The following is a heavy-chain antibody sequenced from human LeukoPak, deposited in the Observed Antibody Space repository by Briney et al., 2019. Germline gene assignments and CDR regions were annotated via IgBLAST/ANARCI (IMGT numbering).Heavy chain of an antibody. V-gene: IGHV3-23*01. Sequence: PGGSLRLSCAASGFTFSSYGMSWVRQAPGKGLEWVSAISGSGGGTYYADSVKGRFTISRDNSKNTLYLQMNSLRAEDTAVYYCAKKRYGDYVSEEIWFDPWGQGTLVTVSS. CDR2: ISGSGGGT. J-gene: IGHJ5*02. D-gene: IGHD4-17*01. CDR3: AKKRYGDYVSEEIWFDP. CDR1: GFTFSSYG.